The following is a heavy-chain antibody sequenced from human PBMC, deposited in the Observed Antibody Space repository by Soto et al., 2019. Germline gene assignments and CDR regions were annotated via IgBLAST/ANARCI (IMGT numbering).Heavy chain of an antibody. CDR1: GGSISSGGYS. CDR3: ARAGGSGSPYWYFNV. V-gene: IGHV4-30-2*01. Sequence: QLQLQESGSGLVKPSQTLSLTCAVSGGSISSGGYSWSWLRQPPGKGLGWIGYIFHSGSTYYNPSLKSRVTISVDGSKTHFSVELSSGTAADTAVYYCARAGGSGSPYWYFNVWGRGTLVTVSS. CDR2: IFHSGST. D-gene: IGHD1-26*01. J-gene: IGHJ2*01.